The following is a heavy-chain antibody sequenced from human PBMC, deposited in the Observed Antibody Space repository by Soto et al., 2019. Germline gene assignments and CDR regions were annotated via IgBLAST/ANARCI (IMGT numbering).Heavy chain of an antibody. CDR2: ISWDGGST. CDR3: AKDIQRVSTIYPDYYYGMDV. J-gene: IGHJ6*02. D-gene: IGHD6-13*01. V-gene: IGHV3-43*01. CDR1: GFTFDDYT. Sequence: GGSLRLSCAASGFTFDDYTMHWVRQAPGKGLEWVSLISWDGGSTYYADSVKGRFTISRDNSKNSLYLQMNSLRTEDTALYYCAKDIQRVSTIYPDYYYGMDVWGQGTTVTVSS.